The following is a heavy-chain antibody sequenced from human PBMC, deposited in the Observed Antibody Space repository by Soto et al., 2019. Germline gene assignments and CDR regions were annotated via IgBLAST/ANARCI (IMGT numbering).Heavy chain of an antibody. Sequence: VGSLRLSCAASGFTFSSYGMHWVRQAPGKGLEWVAVIWYDGSNKYYADSVKGRFTISRDNSKNTLYLQMNGLRAEDTAVYYCARERTGISYYYYGMDVWGQGTTVTVSS. CDR2: IWYDGSNK. J-gene: IGHJ6*02. V-gene: IGHV3-33*01. D-gene: IGHD3-9*01. CDR1: GFTFSSYG. CDR3: ARERTGISYYYYGMDV.